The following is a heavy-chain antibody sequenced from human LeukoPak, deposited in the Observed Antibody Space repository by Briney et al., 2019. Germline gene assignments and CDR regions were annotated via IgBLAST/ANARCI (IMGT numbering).Heavy chain of an antibody. CDR1: GGSFSGYY. V-gene: IGHV4-34*01. J-gene: IGHJ6*04. CDR2: INHSGST. Sequence: SETLSLTCAVYGGSFSGYYWSWIRQPPGKGLERIGEINHSGSTNYNPSLKSRVTISVDTSKNQFSLKLSSVTAADTAVYYCARGRRSAAAMYYYYYGMDVWGKGTTVTVSS. CDR3: ARGRRSAAAMYYYYYGMDV. D-gene: IGHD2-2*01.